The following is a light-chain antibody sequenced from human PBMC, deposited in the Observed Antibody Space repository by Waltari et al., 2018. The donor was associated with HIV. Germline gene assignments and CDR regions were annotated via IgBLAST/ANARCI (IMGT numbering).Light chain of an antibody. CDR3: QQYDNWPPWT. CDR2: GVS. V-gene: IGKV3-15*01. Sequence: DIEMTQSPATLSVSPGERVTLSCRASQSIAKNLAWYQQKPGKAPRLLMYGVSTRATGIPARFSGSGSWTEFTLTISSLQSEDHAVYYCQQYDNWPPWTFGQGTKVE. J-gene: IGKJ1*01. CDR1: QSIAKN.